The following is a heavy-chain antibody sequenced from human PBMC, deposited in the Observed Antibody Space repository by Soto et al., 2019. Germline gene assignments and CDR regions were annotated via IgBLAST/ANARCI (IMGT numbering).Heavy chain of an antibody. CDR1: GFTFSSYG. CDR3: ARDGGMYYDFWSGYLFDY. CDR2: IWYDGSNK. J-gene: IGHJ4*02. V-gene: IGHV3-33*01. Sequence: QVQLVESGGGVVQPGRSLRLSCAASGFTFSSYGMQWVRQAPGKGLEWVAVIWYDGSNKYYADSVKGRFTISRDNSKNSMYLQMNSLRAEDTAVYYCARDGGMYYDFWSGYLFDYWGQGTLVTVSS. D-gene: IGHD3-3*01.